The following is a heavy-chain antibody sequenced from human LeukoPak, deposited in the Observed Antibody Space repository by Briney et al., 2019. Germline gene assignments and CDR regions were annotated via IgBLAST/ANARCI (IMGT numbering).Heavy chain of an antibody. CDR1: GFTFINYE. D-gene: IGHD2-15*01. Sequence: GSLRLSCETSGFTFINYEMNWVRQAPGKGLEWIGEINHSGSTNYNPSLKSRVTISVDTSKNQFSLKLSSVTAADTAVYYCARRPSGIVGYFDYWGQGTLVTVSS. V-gene: IGHV4-34*01. CDR3: ARRPSGIVGYFDY. J-gene: IGHJ4*02. CDR2: INHSGST.